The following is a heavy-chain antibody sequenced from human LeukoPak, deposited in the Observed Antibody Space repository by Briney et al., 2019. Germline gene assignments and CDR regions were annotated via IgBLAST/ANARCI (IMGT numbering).Heavy chain of an antibody. CDR1: GGTFSNYA. CDR3: AREGYCSGVSCYSVDY. CDR2: IIPIFGPA. D-gene: IGHD2-15*01. J-gene: IGHJ4*02. V-gene: IGHV1-69*13. Sequence: SVKVSCKASGGTFSNYAIGWVRQAPGQGLEWMGGIIPIFGPANYAQKFQGRVTIAADESTSTAYMELSSLRSEDTAVYFCAREGYCSGVSCYSVDYWGQGTLVTVSS.